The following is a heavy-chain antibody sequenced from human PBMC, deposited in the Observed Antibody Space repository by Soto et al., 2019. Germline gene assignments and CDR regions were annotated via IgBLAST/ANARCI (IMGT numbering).Heavy chain of an antibody. CDR3: ATVGKQLVQYFDY. J-gene: IGHJ4*02. CDR2: INPSGGST. V-gene: IGHV1-46*01. Sequence: QVQLVQSGAEVKKPGASVKVSCKASGYTFTSYYMHWVRQAPGQGLEWMGIINPSGGSTSYAQKFQGRVTMTRYTSTSTVYMELSSLRSEDTAVYYCATVGKQLVQYFDYWGQGTLVTVSS. CDR1: GYTFTSYY. D-gene: IGHD6-6*01.